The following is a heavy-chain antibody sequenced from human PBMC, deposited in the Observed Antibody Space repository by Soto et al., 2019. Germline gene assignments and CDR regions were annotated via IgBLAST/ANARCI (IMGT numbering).Heavy chain of an antibody. D-gene: IGHD6-6*01. CDR3: AKEGSTSYAFFDY. V-gene: IGHV3-23*01. Sequence: GGSLRLSCAASGFTFSTFGMSWVRQAPGKGLEWVSAISGSGGTTYYADSVKGRFTISRDNSNNTLYLQMNSLRADDTAVYYCAKEGSTSYAFFDYWGQGTLVTVSS. J-gene: IGHJ4*02. CDR1: GFTFSTFG. CDR2: ISGSGGTT.